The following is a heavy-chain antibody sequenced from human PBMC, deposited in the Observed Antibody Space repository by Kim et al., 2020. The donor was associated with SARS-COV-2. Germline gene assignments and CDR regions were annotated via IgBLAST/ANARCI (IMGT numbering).Heavy chain of an antibody. CDR3: AKSQYTTSKVDY. CDR2: IKSDGGTT. D-gene: IGHD2-2*02. Sequence: GGSLRLSCAASGFTFSSSWMHWVSQAPGKGLVWVSRIKSDGGTTDYADSVKGRFTISRDNAKNTLYLQMNSLRAEDTAVYYCAKSQYTTSKVDYWGQGTL. J-gene: IGHJ4*02. CDR1: GFTFSSSW. V-gene: IGHV3-74*01.